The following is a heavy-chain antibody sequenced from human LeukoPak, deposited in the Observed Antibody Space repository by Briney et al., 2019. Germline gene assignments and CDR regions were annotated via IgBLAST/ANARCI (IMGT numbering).Heavy chain of an antibody. CDR1: GGSISSCY. J-gene: IGHJ4*02. Sequence: SETLSLTCTVSGGSISSCYRSWIRQPPGKGLEWIGYIYYSGSTNYNPPLKSRVTISVDTSKNQFSLKLSSVTAADTAVYYCARDRGSGSIFDYWGQGTLVTVSS. D-gene: IGHD3-10*01. V-gene: IGHV4-59*01. CDR3: ARDRGSGSIFDY. CDR2: IYYSGST.